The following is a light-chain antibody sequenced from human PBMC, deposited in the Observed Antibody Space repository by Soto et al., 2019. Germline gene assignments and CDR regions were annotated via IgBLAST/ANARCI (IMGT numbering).Light chain of an antibody. J-gene: IGLJ1*01. CDR3: SSYKTTSTYV. Sequence: QSVLTQPASVSGSPGQSITISCTGTSSDVGAYDYVSWYQQHPGKAPKFMIYEVTNRPSGVSHRFSGSKSGNTASLTISGLQAEEEAAPYRSSYKTTSTYVFGTGTKVTVL. CDR2: EVT. V-gene: IGLV2-14*01. CDR1: SSDVGAYDY.